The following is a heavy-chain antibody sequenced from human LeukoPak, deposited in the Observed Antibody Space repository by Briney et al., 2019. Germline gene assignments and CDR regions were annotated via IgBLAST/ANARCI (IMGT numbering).Heavy chain of an antibody. CDR3: ARARGQLVVPIWFDY. Sequence: GGSLRLSCAASGFTFSSYAMHWVRQAPGKGLEWVAVISYDGSNKYYADSVKGRFTISRDNSKNTLYLQMNSLRAEDTAVYYCARARGQLVVPIWFDYWGQGTLVTVSS. V-gene: IGHV3-30*01. D-gene: IGHD6-6*01. J-gene: IGHJ4*02. CDR1: GFTFSSYA. CDR2: ISYDGSNK.